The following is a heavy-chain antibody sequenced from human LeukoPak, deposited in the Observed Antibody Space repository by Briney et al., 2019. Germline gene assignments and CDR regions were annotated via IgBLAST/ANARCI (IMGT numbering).Heavy chain of an antibody. CDR2: IRSTANGYAT. CDR3: TGNYYGSGSYADFDY. V-gene: IGHV3-73*01. D-gene: IGHD3-10*01. CDR1: GFTFSGSA. Sequence: GGSLRLSCAASGFTFSGSALHWVRQASGKGLEWVGRIRSTANGYATAYAASVKGRFTISSDDSKNTAYLQMDSLKTEDTAVYYCTGNYYGSGSYADFDYWGQGTLVTVSS. J-gene: IGHJ4*02.